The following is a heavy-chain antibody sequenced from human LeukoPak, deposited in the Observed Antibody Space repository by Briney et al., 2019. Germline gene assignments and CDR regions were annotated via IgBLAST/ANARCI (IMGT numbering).Heavy chain of an antibody. D-gene: IGHD6-13*01. CDR1: GGSISSGACY. V-gene: IGHV4-61*02. CDR2: IYTSGST. J-gene: IGHJ3*02. CDR3: ARDLRQQLVFDI. Sequence: SETLSLTCTVSGGSISSGACYWSWIRQPAGKGLEWIGRIYTSGSTNYNPSLKSRVTMSVDTSKNQFSLKLSSVTAADTAVYYCARDLRQQLVFDIWGQGTMVTVSS.